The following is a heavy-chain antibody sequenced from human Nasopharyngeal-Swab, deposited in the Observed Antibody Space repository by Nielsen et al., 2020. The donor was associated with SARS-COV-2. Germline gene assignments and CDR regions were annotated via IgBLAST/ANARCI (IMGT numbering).Heavy chain of an antibody. D-gene: IGHD3-10*01. V-gene: IGHV5-10-1*01. Sequence: VRQMPGKGLEWMGRIDPTDSNINYSPSFQGHVTISADKSISTAYLHWSSLKASDTAMYYCARLNYYGSGSYFSLDYWGQGTQVTVSS. J-gene: IGHJ4*02. CDR3: ARLNYYGSGSYFSLDY. CDR2: IDPTDSNI.